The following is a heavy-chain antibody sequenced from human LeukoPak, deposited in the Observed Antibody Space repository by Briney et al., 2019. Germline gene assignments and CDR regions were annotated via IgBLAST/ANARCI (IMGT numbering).Heavy chain of an antibody. J-gene: IGHJ1*01. Sequence: SVKVSCKASGGTFSSYAISWVRQAPGQGLEWMGGIIPIFGTANYAQKFQGRVTIAADESTSTAYMELSSLRSEDTAVYYCASWYYYDSSGYYYRYFQHWGQGTLVTVSS. D-gene: IGHD3-22*01. CDR2: IIPIFGTA. CDR3: ASWYYYDSSGYYYRYFQH. CDR1: GGTFSSYA. V-gene: IGHV1-69*13.